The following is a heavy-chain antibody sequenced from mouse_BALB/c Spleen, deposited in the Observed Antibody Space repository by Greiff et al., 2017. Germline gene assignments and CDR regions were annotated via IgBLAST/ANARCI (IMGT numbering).Heavy chain of an antibody. CDR1: GFTFSNYW. CDR2: IRLKSNNYAT. J-gene: IGHJ1*01. Sequence: DVMLVESGGGLVQPGGSMKLSCVASGFTFSNYWMNWVRQSPEKGLEWVAEIRLKSNNYATHYAESVKGRFTISRDDSKSSVYLQMNNLRAEDTGIYYCTSHGSSYWYFDVWGAGTTVTVSS. D-gene: IGHD1-1*01. CDR3: TSHGSSYWYFDV. V-gene: IGHV6-6*02.